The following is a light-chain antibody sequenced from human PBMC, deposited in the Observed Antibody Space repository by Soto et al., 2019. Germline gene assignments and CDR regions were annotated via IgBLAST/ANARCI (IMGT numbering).Light chain of an antibody. CDR2: KAS. CDR3: QQYNTYWS. CDR1: QSINNW. J-gene: IGKJ1*01. V-gene: IGKV1-5*03. Sequence: DIQMTQSPSTLSASVGDRVTITCRASQSINNWLVWYQQKPGKAPKVLIYKASSLESGVPSRFSGSGSGTEFTLTISSLHPDDFATYYCQQYNTYWSFGQGTMVEIK.